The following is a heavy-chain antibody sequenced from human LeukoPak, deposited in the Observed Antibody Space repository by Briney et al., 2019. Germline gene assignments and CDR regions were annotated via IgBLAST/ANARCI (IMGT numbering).Heavy chain of an antibody. CDR2: ISYDGTNK. D-gene: IGHD3-22*01. Sequence: GGSLRLSCAASGFTFISYGMHWVRQAPGKGLEWVTVISYDGTNKYYADSVKGRFTISRDNSKNTLYLQMISLRAEDTAVYYCATDDSSGYFITPHAFDIWGQGTMVTVSS. CDR3: ATDDSSGYFITPHAFDI. V-gene: IGHV3-30*03. CDR1: GFTFISYG. J-gene: IGHJ3*02.